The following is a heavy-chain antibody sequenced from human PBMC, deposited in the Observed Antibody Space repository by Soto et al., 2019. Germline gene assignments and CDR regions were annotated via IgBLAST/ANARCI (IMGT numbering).Heavy chain of an antibody. J-gene: IGHJ4*02. Sequence: EVQLVESGGGLVQPGGSLRLSCAASGFTFSTCWMMWVRQAPGKGLEWVANINEDGSERYYVESVKGRFTISRDNAKNSLYLQMNSLGAEDTAGYYCVKDNRGSYWGQGTLVSVSS. D-gene: IGHD3-10*01. CDR2: INEDGSER. CDR1: GFTFSTCW. V-gene: IGHV3-7*01. CDR3: VKDNRGSY.